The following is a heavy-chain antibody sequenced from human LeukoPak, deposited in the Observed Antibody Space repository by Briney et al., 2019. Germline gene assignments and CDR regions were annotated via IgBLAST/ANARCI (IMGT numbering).Heavy chain of an antibody. D-gene: IGHD3-10*01. CDR3: ARPYGSGSYKAEYYFDY. V-gene: IGHV5-51*01. CDR2: IYPGDSDT. Sequence: GESLKISCKGSGSSFTSYWIGWVRQMPGKGLEWMGIIYPGDSDTRYSPSFQGQVTISADKSISTAYLQWSSLKASDTAMYYCARPYGSGSYKAEYYFDYWGQGTLVTVSS. CDR1: GSSFTSYW. J-gene: IGHJ4*02.